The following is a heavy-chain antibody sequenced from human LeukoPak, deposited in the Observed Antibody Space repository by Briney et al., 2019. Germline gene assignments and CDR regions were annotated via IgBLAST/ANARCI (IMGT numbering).Heavy chain of an antibody. Sequence: GASVKVSCKASGGTFSSYAISWVRQAPGQGLEWMGGIISIFGTANYAQKFQGRVTITADESTSTAYMELSSLRSEDTAVYYCAIYCSGGSCYSARYNWFDPWGQGTLVTVSS. D-gene: IGHD2-15*01. CDR3: AIYCSGGSCYSARYNWFDP. CDR2: IISIFGTA. J-gene: IGHJ5*02. CDR1: GGTFSSYA. V-gene: IGHV1-69*13.